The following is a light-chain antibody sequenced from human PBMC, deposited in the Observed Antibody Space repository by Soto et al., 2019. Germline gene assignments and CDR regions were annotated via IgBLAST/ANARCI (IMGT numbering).Light chain of an antibody. CDR3: QQYESTPPT. J-gene: IGKJ2*01. CDR1: QSVLYSSNTKNY. V-gene: IGKV4-1*01. Sequence: DIVMTQSPDSLAVSLGERATINCKSSQSVLYSSNTKNYLAWYQQRPGQPPKLLIYWASTRESGVPDRFSGSGSGKDFTLTITSLQAEDVAVYYCQQYESTPPTFGQGTKLEIK. CDR2: WAS.